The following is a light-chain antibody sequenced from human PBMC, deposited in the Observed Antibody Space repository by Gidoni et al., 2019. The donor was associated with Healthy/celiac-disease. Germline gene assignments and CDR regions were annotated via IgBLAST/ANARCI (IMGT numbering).Light chain of an antibody. CDR1: SSDVGGYNY. Sequence: QSALTQPRSVSGSPGQSVTIPCTGTSSDVGGYNYVSWYQQHPGKAPKLMIYGVSKRPPGVPDRFSGSKSGNTASLTISGLQAEDEADYYCCSYAGSYTFVVFGGGTKLTVL. CDR3: CSYAGSYTFVV. J-gene: IGLJ2*01. V-gene: IGLV2-11*01. CDR2: GVS.